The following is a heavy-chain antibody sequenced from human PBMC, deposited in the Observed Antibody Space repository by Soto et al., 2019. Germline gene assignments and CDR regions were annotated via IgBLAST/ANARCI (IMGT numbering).Heavy chain of an antibody. Sequence: QVPLVQSGVEVKKPGASVKVSCRASGYTFTSYGISWVREAPGQGLEWMGWISAYNGNTNYAHKVQGRVTMTTDTSTSTAHMEMRSLRSNDTALFYSARVGATEGGMDVWGQGTTVTISS. D-gene: IGHD1-26*01. J-gene: IGHJ6*02. CDR1: GYTFTSYG. V-gene: IGHV1-18*01. CDR3: ARVGATEGGMDV. CDR2: ISAYNGNT.